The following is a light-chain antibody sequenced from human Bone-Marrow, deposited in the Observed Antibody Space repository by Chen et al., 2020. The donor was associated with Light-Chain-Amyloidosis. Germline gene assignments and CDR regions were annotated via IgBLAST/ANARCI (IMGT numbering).Light chain of an antibody. CDR3: QVWDRSSDRPV. Sequence: SYVLTQPSSVSVAPGQTATLACGGNNIGSTSVHWYQQTPGQAPLLVVYDDSDRPAGIPERFSGAYARNAATMTSSRVEAEDEADYYWQVWDRSSDRPVFGGGTKLTVL. CDR2: DDS. CDR1: NIGSTS. V-gene: IGLV3-21*02. J-gene: IGLJ3*02.